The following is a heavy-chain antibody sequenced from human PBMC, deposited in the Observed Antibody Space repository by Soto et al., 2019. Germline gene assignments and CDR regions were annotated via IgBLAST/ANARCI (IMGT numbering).Heavy chain of an antibody. Sequence: LSCAASGFTFSDYYMSWIRQAPGKGLEWLSYIDTSGLTMDYADSVKGRFTISRDNAKNSLHLQMNSLRAEDTALYYCARREATDGVLDFWGQGTLVTVSS. CDR1: GFTFSDYY. D-gene: IGHD1-26*01. CDR3: ARREATDGVLDF. V-gene: IGHV3-11*04. CDR2: IDTSGLTM. J-gene: IGHJ4*02.